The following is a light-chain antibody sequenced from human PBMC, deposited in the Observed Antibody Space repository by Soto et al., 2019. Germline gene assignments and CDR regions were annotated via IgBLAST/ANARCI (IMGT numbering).Light chain of an antibody. V-gene: IGKV3-20*01. J-gene: IGKJ1*01. CDR3: QQYGTLPQT. CDR2: GAS. CDR1: QSVSSNS. Sequence: IVLTQSPGTLSLSPGERATLSCRASQSVSSNSLAWYQQKPGQAPRLVIYGASTRATGFPDRFTGSGSGTDFTLTISRLELEDFAVYYCQQYGTLPQTFGQGTKVDIK.